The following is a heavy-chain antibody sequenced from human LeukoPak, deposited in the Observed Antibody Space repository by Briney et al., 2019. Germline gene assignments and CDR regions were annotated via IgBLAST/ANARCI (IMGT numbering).Heavy chain of an antibody. CDR1: GGSISNYY. CDR3: ARVTLGVAGTYTPPDYFFDY. Sequence: PSETLSLTCTVSGGSISNYYWSWIRQPPGKGLEWIGHIYYSGSTNYNPSLRSRVTISVDTSKNQFSLRLSPVTAADTAFYYCARVTLGVAGTYTPPDYFFDYWGQGTLVTVSS. V-gene: IGHV4-59*01. CDR2: IYYSGST. J-gene: IGHJ4*02. D-gene: IGHD6-19*01.